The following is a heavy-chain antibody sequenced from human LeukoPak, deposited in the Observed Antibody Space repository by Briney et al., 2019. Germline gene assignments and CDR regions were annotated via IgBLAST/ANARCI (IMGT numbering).Heavy chain of an antibody. CDR3: ARNRGVDY. J-gene: IGHJ4*02. Sequence: GGSLRLSCAASGFTLSNYWMNWVRQAPGKGLEWVANIKQDGSEKYYVDSVKGRFTISRDITKNSVYLQMNSLRVEDTAVYYCARNRGVDYWGQGTLVTVSS. CDR2: IKQDGSEK. CDR1: GFTLSNYW. D-gene: IGHD2/OR15-2a*01. V-gene: IGHV3-7*05.